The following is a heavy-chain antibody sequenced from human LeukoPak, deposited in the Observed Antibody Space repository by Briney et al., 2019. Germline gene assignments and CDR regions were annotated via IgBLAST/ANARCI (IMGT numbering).Heavy chain of an antibody. Sequence: ASVKVSCKVSGYTLTELPMHWVRQAPGKGLEWMGGFDPEDGETIYAQKFQGRVTMTEDTSTDTAYMELSSLRSEDTAVYYCATYPYSGSYERFDYWGQGTLVTVSS. J-gene: IGHJ4*02. D-gene: IGHD1-26*01. V-gene: IGHV1-24*01. CDR2: FDPEDGET. CDR1: GYTLTELP. CDR3: ATYPYSGSYERFDY.